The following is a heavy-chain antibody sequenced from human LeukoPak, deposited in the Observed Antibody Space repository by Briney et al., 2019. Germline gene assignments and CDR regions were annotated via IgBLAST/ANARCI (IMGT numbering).Heavy chain of an antibody. CDR1: GGSISSSSYY. CDR3: AREYYSGSYFFQH. D-gene: IGHD1-26*01. CDR2: IYYSGST. V-gene: IGHV4-39*07. Sequence: SETLSLTCTVSGGSISSSSYYWGWIRQPPGKGLEWIGSIYYSGSTYYNPSLKSRVTISVDTSKNQFSLKLSSVTAADTAVYYCAREYYSGSYFFQHWGQGTLVTVSS. J-gene: IGHJ1*01.